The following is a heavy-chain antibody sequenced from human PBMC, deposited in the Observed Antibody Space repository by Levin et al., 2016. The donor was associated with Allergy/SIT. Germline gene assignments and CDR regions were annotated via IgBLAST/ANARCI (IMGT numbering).Heavy chain of an antibody. CDR3: ARVSLELTYYYGSGTFDY. Sequence: ASVKVSCKASGYTFTSNTIHWVRQAPGQRLEWMGWINVGSGDTRYSQTFQGRVTISLDTSKDQFSLRLSSVTAADTAIYYCARVSLELTYYYGSGTFDYWGQGIPVTVSS. CDR2: INVGSGDT. V-gene: IGHV1-3*01. J-gene: IGHJ4*02. CDR1: GYTFTSNT. D-gene: IGHD3-10*01.